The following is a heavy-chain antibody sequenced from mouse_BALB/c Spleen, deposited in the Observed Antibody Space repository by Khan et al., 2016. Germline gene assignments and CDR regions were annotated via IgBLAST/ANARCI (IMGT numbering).Heavy chain of an antibody. CDR3: ARSPYDYDVGFDY. J-gene: IGHJ3*01. V-gene: IGHV14-3*02. CDR1: GFNIKDTY. CDR2: IDPANGNT. Sequence: VQLQQSGAELVQPGASVKLSCTASGFNIKDTYMHWVKQRPEQGLEWIGRIDPANGNTKYDPKFQGKATITADTSSNTAYLQLSSLSSEDTAVYYGARSPYDYDVGFDYWGQGTLITGSA. D-gene: IGHD2-4*01.